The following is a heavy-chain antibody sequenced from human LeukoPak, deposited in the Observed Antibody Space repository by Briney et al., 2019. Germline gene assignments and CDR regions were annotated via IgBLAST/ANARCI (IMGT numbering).Heavy chain of an antibody. Sequence: SQTLSLTCTVSGGSISSGGYYWSWIRQPAGKGLEWVGRIYTNGTTNYNPSLKSRVTISVDTSKNQFSLKLTSVTAADTAVYYCARRSSSWYYFDYWGQGTLVTVSS. CDR3: ARRSSSWYYFDY. J-gene: IGHJ4*02. CDR1: GGSISSGGYY. CDR2: IYTNGTT. V-gene: IGHV4-61*02. D-gene: IGHD6-13*01.